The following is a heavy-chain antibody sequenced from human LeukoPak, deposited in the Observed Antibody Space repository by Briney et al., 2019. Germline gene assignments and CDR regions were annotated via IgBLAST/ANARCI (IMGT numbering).Heavy chain of an antibody. Sequence: SETLSLTCAVYGGSFSGYYWSWIRQPPGKGLEWIGEINHSGSTNYNPSLKSRVTMSVDTSKNQFSLKLSSVTAADTAVYYCAANAIRYYYDSSGYYRGIDYWGQGTLVTVSS. CDR1: GGSFSGYY. CDR2: INHSGST. D-gene: IGHD3-22*01. J-gene: IGHJ4*02. V-gene: IGHV4-34*01. CDR3: AANAIRYYYDSSGYYRGIDY.